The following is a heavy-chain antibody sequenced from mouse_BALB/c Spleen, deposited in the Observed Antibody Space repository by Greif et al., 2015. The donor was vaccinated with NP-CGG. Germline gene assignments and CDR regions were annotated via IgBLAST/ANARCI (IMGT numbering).Heavy chain of an antibody. Sequence: EVMLVESGGGLVQPGGSLRLSCATSGFTFTDYYMSWVRQPPGKALEWLGFIRNKANGYTTEYSASVKGRFTISRDNSQSILYLQMNTLRAEDSATYYCAGDINYGSLYWYFDVWGAGTTVTVSS. CDR3: AGDINYGSLYWYFDV. V-gene: IGHV7-3*02. CDR1: GFTFTDYY. D-gene: IGHD1-1*01. J-gene: IGHJ1*01. CDR2: IRNKANGYTT.